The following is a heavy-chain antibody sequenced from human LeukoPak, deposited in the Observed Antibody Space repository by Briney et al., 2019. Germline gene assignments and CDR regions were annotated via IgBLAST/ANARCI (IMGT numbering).Heavy chain of an antibody. D-gene: IGHD5-18*01. CDR2: IYFSGTT. CDR3: ARDVDTFFDS. J-gene: IGHJ4*02. Sequence: SETLSLPCTVSVDSISNYYYWSWIRQPAGKGLEWIGRIYFSGTTIYNPSLKSRVTMSLDTSKNQFSLKLTSVTAADTAVYYCARDVDTFFDSWGQGTLVTVSS. V-gene: IGHV4-4*07. CDR1: VDSISNYYY.